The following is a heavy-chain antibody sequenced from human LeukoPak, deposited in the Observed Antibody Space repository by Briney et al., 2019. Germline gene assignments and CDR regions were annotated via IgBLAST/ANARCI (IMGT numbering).Heavy chain of an antibody. CDR2: IKQDGSEK. CDR1: GFTFSNYR. J-gene: IGHJ6*02. Sequence: PGGSLRLSCAASGFTFSNYRMTWVRQAPGKGLEWVANIKQDGSEKYYVDSVKGRFTISRDNAKNSLYLQMNSLRAEDTAVYYCARSETTYYYDSSVYFYYYYGMDVWGQGTTVTVSS. CDR3: ARSETTYYYDSSVYFYYYYGMDV. V-gene: IGHV3-7*01. D-gene: IGHD3-22*01.